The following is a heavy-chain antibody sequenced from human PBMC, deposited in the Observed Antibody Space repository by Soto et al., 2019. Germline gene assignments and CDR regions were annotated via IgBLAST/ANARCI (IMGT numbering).Heavy chain of an antibody. CDR3: AKDRSRRSGELLSY. D-gene: IGHD1-26*01. Sequence: QVQLVESGGGVVQPGRSLRLSCAASGFTFSSYGMHWVRQAPGKGLEWVAVISYDGSNKYYADSVKGRFTISRDNSKNTLYLQMNSLRAEDTAVYYCAKDRSRRSGELLSYWGQGTLVTVSS. CDR2: ISYDGSNK. J-gene: IGHJ4*02. CDR1: GFTFSSYG. V-gene: IGHV3-30*18.